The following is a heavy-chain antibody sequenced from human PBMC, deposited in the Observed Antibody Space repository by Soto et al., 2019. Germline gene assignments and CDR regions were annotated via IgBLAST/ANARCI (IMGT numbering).Heavy chain of an antibody. CDR3: ARDCSGGSCYSEGIDY. Sequence: SETLSLTCTVSGGSISSGGYYWSWIRQHPGKGLEWIGYIYYSGSTYYNPSLKSRVTISVDTSKNQFSLKLSSVTAADTAVYYCARDCSGGSCYSEGIDYRGQGTLVTVSS. CDR2: IYYSGST. V-gene: IGHV4-31*03. CDR1: GGSISSGGYY. J-gene: IGHJ4*02. D-gene: IGHD2-15*01.